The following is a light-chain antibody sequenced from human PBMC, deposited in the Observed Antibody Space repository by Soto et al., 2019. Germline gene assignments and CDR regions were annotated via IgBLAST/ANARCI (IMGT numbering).Light chain of an antibody. CDR2: DVS. Sequence: QSALTQPRSVSGSPGQSVTISCTGTSSDVGAYNYVSWYQHHPGKAPKVMIYDVSERPSGVPDRFSGSKSDNKASLTISGLQAEAEADYYCCSYAGSYSLLFGGGTKLTVL. CDR1: SSDVGAYNY. CDR3: CSYAGSYSLL. V-gene: IGLV2-11*01. J-gene: IGLJ3*02.